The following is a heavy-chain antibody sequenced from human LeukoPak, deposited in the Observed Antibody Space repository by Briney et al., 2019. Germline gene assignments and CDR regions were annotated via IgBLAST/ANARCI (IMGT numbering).Heavy chain of an antibody. Sequence: PGGSLRLSCAASGFTIGGFAMTWVRQAPGKGLEWVSSIGSDYKTHYSESVKGRFAISRDNAKNSLYLQMNSLRAEDTAVYYCARRSPNYYFDYWGQGTPVTVSS. V-gene: IGHV3-23*01. CDR2: IGSDYKT. J-gene: IGHJ4*02. CDR1: GFTIGGFA. CDR3: ARRSPNYYFDY.